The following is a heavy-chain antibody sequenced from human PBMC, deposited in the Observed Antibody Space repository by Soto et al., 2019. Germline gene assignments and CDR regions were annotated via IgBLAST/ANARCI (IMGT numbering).Heavy chain of an antibody. CDR1: GFTFSSYS. CDR3: ARDKLRVTGTTGYYGMDV. CDR2: ISSSSSYI. V-gene: IGHV3-21*01. Sequence: PGGSLRLSCAASGFTFSSYSMSWVRQAPGKGLEWVSSISSSSSYIYYADSVKGRFTISRDNAKNSLYLQMNSLRAEDTAVYYCARDKLRVTGTTGYYGMDVWGQGTTVTVSS. J-gene: IGHJ6*02. D-gene: IGHD1-7*01.